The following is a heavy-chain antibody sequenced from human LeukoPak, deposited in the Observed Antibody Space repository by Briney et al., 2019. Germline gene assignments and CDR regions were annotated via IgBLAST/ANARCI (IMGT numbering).Heavy chain of an antibody. Sequence: GGSLRLSCAASGFTVSSNYMSWVRQAPGKGLEWVSVIYSGGSTYYADSVKGRFTISRDNSKNTLYLQMNSLRAEDTAVYYCAREGLRDSFDYWGQGTLVTVSS. CDR1: GFTVSSNY. D-gene: IGHD3-16*01. V-gene: IGHV3-66*01. J-gene: IGHJ4*02. CDR2: IYSGGST. CDR3: AREGLRDSFDY.